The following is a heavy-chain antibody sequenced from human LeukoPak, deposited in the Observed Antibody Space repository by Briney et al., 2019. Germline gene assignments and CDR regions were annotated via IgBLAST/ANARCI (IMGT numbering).Heavy chain of an antibody. V-gene: IGHV3-23*01. CDR3: AKALWVLGSQAGTSLYYYYYGMDV. J-gene: IGHJ6*02. Sequence: GGSLRLSCAASGFTFSSYAMSWVRQAPGKGLEWVSAISGSGGSTYYADSVKGRFTISRDNSKNTLYLQMNSLRAEDTAVYYCAKALWVLGSQAGTSLYYYYYGMDVWGQGTTVTVSS. CDR1: GFTFSSYA. D-gene: IGHD6-13*01. CDR2: ISGSGGST.